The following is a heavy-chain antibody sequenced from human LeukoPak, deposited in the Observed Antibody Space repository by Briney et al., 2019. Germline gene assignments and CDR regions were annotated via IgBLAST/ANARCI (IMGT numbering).Heavy chain of an antibody. CDR2: IYYSGST. Sequence: SETLSLTCTVSGGSISSSSYYWGWIRQPPGKGLEWIGSIYYSGSTYYNPSLTSRLTISIDRSKKQFSLKLSSVTAADTAVYYCARVDGGDFWSGPNWFDPWGQGTLVTVSS. D-gene: IGHD3-3*01. CDR1: GGSISSSSYY. V-gene: IGHV4-39*07. CDR3: ARVDGGDFWSGPNWFDP. J-gene: IGHJ5*02.